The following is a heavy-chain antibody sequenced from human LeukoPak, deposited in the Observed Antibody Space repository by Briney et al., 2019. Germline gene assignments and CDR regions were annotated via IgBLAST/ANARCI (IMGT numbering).Heavy chain of an antibody. J-gene: IGHJ1*01. CDR1: GFTFSSYW. CDR3: ASDSSGWYQYFQH. V-gene: IGHV3-7*01. Sequence: GGSLRLSCAASGFTFSSYWMSWVRQAPGKGLEWVANIKQDGSEKYYVDSVKGRFTISRDNAKNSLYLQMNSLRAEDTAVYYCASDSSGWYQYFQHWGQGTLVTVSS. CDR2: IKQDGSEK. D-gene: IGHD6-19*01.